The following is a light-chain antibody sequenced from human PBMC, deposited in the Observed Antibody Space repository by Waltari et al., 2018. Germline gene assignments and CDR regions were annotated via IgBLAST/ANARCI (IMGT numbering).Light chain of an antibody. CDR2: DVS. J-gene: IGLJ1*01. CDR1: SSDVGGYNY. CDR3: SSYTSSSTYV. V-gene: IGLV2-14*01. Sequence: QSALTQPASVSVSPGQSITIPCTGTSSDVGGYNYVSWYQQHPGKAPKLMIYDVSKRPSGVSNRFSGSKSGNTASLTISGLQAEDEADYYCSSYTSSSTYVFGTGTKVTVL.